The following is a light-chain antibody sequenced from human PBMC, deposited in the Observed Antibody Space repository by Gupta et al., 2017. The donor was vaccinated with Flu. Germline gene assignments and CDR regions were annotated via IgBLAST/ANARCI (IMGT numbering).Light chain of an antibody. Sequence: NFLAWHQLKPGQAPRRLIYGASSRATGIPDRFSGSGSGTEFNLTISTLEPEDFAVYYCQQYGSLPLTFGGGTKVEIK. J-gene: IGKJ4*01. CDR2: GAS. CDR1: NF. V-gene: IGKV3-20*01. CDR3: QQYGSLPLT.